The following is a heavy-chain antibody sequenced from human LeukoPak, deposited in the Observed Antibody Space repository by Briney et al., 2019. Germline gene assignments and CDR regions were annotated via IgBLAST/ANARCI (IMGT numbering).Heavy chain of an antibody. CDR1: GFTFSSYA. CDR3: VRDRGTYRPIDY. CDR2: ISGSGGNT. J-gene: IGHJ4*02. Sequence: RGSLRLSCAASGFTFSSYAMSWVRQAPGKGLEWVSLISGSGGNTYYADSVKGRFTISRDNSKNTLYLQMNSLRADDTAVYYCVRDRGTYRPIDYWGQGTLVTVSS. V-gene: IGHV3-23*01. D-gene: IGHD1-26*01.